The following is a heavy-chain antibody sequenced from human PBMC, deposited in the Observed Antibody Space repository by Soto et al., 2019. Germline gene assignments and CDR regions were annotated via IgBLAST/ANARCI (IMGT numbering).Heavy chain of an antibody. CDR2: IYYSGST. J-gene: IGHJ5*02. V-gene: IGHV4-30-4*01. CDR1: GGSISSGDYY. Sequence: QVQLQESGPGLVKPSQTLSLTCTVSGGSISSGDYYWSWIRQPPGKGLEWIGYIYYSGSTYYNPSLKSRVTISVDTSKNQFSLKLSSVTAADMAVYYCARARITMIVVALGMYNWFDPWGQGTLVTVSS. D-gene: IGHD3-22*01. CDR3: ARARITMIVVALGMYNWFDP.